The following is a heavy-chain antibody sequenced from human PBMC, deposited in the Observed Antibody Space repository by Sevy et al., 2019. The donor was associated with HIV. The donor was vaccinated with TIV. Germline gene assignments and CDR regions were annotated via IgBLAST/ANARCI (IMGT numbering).Heavy chain of an antibody. CDR3: ADENAWGRGSS. CDR2: IYYNGHI. J-gene: IGHJ5*02. CDR1: GGSITSLY. Sequence: SETLSLTCTVSGGSITSLYWNWIRQPPGKGLEWIANIYYNGHINYNPSLKGRFTLSLDTSNNQFSLWLSSVTAADTAMYYCADENAWGRGSSWGQGTLVSASS. V-gene: IGHV4-59*08. D-gene: IGHD1-26*01.